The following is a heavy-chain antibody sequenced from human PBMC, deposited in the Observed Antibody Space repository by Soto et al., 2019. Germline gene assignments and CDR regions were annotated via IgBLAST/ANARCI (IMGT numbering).Heavy chain of an antibody. CDR3: ARVRVDASLNRRSTRLFLQLEY. Sequence: SVKVSCKASGGTFNTFGITWVRQAPGQGLEWMGGIIPMFGTSNSAVKFQGRLTITADESTDTAYMELSSLTYEDTAMYYCARVRVDASLNRRSTRLFLQLEYWGQGTLVTVSS. CDR2: IIPMFGTS. D-gene: IGHD2-21*01. J-gene: IGHJ4*02. V-gene: IGHV1-69*13. CDR1: GGTFNTFG.